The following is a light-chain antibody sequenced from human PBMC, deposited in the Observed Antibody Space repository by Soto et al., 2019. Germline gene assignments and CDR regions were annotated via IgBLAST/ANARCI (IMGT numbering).Light chain of an antibody. CDR1: QSVSSSY. Sequence: EIALTQSPGTLSLSPGERATLSCRASQSVSSSYLAWYQQKPGQAPRLLIYGTSSRATGIPDRFSGSGSGTDFPLTISRLEPEDFAVYYCQRYGSSPRTFGQGAKVEI. J-gene: IGKJ1*01. CDR3: QRYGSSPRT. CDR2: GTS. V-gene: IGKV3-20*01.